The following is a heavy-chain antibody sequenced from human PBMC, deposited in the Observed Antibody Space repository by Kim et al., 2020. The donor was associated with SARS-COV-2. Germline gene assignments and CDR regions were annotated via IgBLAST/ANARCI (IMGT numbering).Heavy chain of an antibody. V-gene: IGHV3-48*03. CDR2: ITSSGYSV. Sequence: GGSLRLSCEASEFTLSSYEMNWVRQAPGKGLEWVSYITSSGYSVQYADSVRGRFTISRDNARNSLYLQMNSLRAEDTAVYYCARENPGSREDASDIWGQGTMVTVSS. J-gene: IGHJ3*02. CDR3: ARENPGSREDASDI. CDR1: EFTLSSYE. D-gene: IGHD1-26*01.